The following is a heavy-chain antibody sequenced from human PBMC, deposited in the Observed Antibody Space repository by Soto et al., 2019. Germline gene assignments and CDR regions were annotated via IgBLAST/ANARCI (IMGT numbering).Heavy chain of an antibody. V-gene: IGHV1-2*04. CDR3: ARELTVRGGGAFDI. Sequence: GASVKVSCKASGYTFTGYYMHWVRQAPGLGLEWMRWINPNSGGTNYAQKFQGWVTMTRDTSISTAYMEQSRLRSDDTAVYYYARELTVRGGGAFDIWGQGTTVTVSS. D-gene: IGHD3-10*01. CDR2: INPNSGGT. CDR1: GYTFTGYY. J-gene: IGHJ3*02.